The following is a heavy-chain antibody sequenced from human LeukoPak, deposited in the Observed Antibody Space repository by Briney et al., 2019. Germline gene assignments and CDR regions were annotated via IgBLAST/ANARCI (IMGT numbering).Heavy chain of an antibody. CDR1: GFTFSSYG. D-gene: IGHD6-13*01. Sequence: PGGSLRLSCAASGFTFSSYGMHWVRQAPGKGLEWVAVIWYDGSNKYYADSVKGRFTISRDNSKNTLYLQMNSLRAEDTAVYYCARGGYSSSWYAYYFDYWGQGTLVTVSP. J-gene: IGHJ4*02. CDR2: IWYDGSNK. CDR3: ARGGYSSSWYAYYFDY. V-gene: IGHV3-33*01.